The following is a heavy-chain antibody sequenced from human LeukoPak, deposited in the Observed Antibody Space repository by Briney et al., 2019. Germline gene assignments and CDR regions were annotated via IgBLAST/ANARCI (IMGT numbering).Heavy chain of an antibody. CDR3: VRDPVSGSLNFYMDV. V-gene: IGHV1-2*02. CDR1: VYTFNEYF. CDR2: INPNTGGT. Sequence: ASEKVSYKHSVYTFNEYFIHWVRPAPGDGREWVAWINPNTGGTQYAQNLQDRVTVTRDTSISTAYLELSRLTADDTAVYYCVRDPVSGSLNFYMDVWGNGTTVIVSS. J-gene: IGHJ6*03. D-gene: IGHD6-13*01.